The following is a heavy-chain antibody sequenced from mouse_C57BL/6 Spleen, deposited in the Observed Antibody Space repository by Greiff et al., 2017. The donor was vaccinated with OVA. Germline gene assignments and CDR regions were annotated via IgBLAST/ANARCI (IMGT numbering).Heavy chain of an antibody. CDR3: TGGYSNWFDY. D-gene: IGHD2-5*01. Sequence: EVKLQESGGGLVQPGGSMKLSCVASGFTFSNYWMNWVRQSPEKGLEWVAQIRLKSDNYATHYAESVKGRFTISRDDSKSSVYLQMNNLRAEDTGIYYCTGGYSNWFDYWGQGTTLTVSS. V-gene: IGHV6-3*01. CDR2: IRLKSDNYAT. J-gene: IGHJ2*01. CDR1: GFTFSNYW.